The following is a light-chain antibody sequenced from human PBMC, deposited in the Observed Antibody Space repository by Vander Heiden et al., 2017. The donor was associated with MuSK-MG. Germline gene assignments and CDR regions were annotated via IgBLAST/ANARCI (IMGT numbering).Light chain of an antibody. CDR2: EDR. J-gene: IGLJ2*01. CDR1: ALPQKH. V-gene: IGLV3-10*01. Sequence: YELTQPPSVSVSPGQTARITCSGDALPQKHAFWYQQKSGQAPVLVIYEDRKRPSGIPERFSGSTSGTKATLTLSGAQVEEEADYFCYSTDSSGNHRVFGGGTRLTVL. CDR3: YSTDSSGNHRV.